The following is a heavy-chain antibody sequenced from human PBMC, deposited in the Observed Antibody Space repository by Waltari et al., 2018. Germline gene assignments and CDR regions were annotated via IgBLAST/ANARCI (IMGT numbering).Heavy chain of an antibody. Sequence: QLQLQESGPGLVKPSETLSLTFTVSGGSISSSSYYWGWIRQPPGKGLEWIGSIYYSGSTYYNPSLKSRVTISVDTSKNQFSLKLSSVTAADTAVYYCARQYSYGSSGFDYWGQGTLVTVSS. CDR1: GGSISSSSYY. CDR3: ARQYSYGSSGFDY. J-gene: IGHJ4*02. D-gene: IGHD5-18*01. CDR2: IYYSGST. V-gene: IGHV4-39*01.